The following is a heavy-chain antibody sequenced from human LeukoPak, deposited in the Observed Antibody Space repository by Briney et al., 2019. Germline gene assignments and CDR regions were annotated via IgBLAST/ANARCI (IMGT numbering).Heavy chain of an antibody. CDR1: GFTFSSYW. V-gene: IGHV3-7*01. CDR3: ARAIRIAAAGTGY. D-gene: IGHD6-13*01. J-gene: IGHJ4*02. CDR2: IKQDGSEK. Sequence: GGSLRLSCAASGFTFSSYWMSWVRQAPGKGLEWVANIKQDGSEKYYVDSVKGRFTISRDNAKNSLYLQMNSLRAEDTAVYYCARAIRIAAAGTGYWGQGTLVTVSS.